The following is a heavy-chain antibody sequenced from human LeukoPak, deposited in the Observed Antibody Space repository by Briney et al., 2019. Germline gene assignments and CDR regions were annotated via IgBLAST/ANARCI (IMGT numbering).Heavy chain of an antibody. V-gene: IGHV3-74*01. CDR2: INSDGSST. Sequence: GGSLRLSCAASGFTFSRYWMHWVRQAPGKGLVWVSRINSDGSSTSYADSVKGRFTISRDNAKNTLYLQMNSLRAEDTAVYYCAREGRSSLAAVGTWGQGTLVTVSS. J-gene: IGHJ5*02. D-gene: IGHD6-13*01. CDR1: GFTFSRYW. CDR3: AREGRSSLAAVGT.